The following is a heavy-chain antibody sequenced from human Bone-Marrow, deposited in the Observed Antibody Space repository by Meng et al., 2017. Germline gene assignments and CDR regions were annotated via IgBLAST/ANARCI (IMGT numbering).Heavy chain of an antibody. CDR3: ARDGRPHSSGWYSVGSGYFDY. D-gene: IGHD6-19*01. CDR1: GDSVSNDRGG. Sequence: SCAISGDSVSNDRGGWNWIRQSPSRGLEWLGRTYYKSKWYNDYADSVKGRITINPDTSKNQFSLQLNSVTPEDTAVYYCARDGRPHSSGWYSVGSGYFDYWGQGTLVTVSS. J-gene: IGHJ4*02. CDR2: TYYKSKWYN. V-gene: IGHV6-1*01.